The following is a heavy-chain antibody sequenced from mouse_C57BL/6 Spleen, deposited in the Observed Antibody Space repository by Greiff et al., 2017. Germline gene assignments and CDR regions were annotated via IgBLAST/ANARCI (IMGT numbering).Heavy chain of an antibody. Sequence: DVKLVESGGGLVKPGGSLKLSCAASGFTFSSYAMSWVRQTPEKRLEWVATISDGGSYTYYPDNVKGRFTISRDNAKNNLYLQMSHLKSEDTAMYYCARAGHYYGSSWYFDVWGTGTTVTVSS. CDR1: GFTFSSYA. J-gene: IGHJ1*03. V-gene: IGHV5-4*03. CDR3: ARAGHYYGSSWYFDV. D-gene: IGHD1-1*01. CDR2: ISDGGSYT.